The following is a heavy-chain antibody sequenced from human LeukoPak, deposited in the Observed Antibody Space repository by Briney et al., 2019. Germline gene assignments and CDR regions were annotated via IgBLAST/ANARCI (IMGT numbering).Heavy chain of an antibody. CDR3: ARDAIDYGDYVFDY. CDR2: IWNDGSNK. V-gene: IGHV3-33*01. D-gene: IGHD4-17*01. J-gene: IGHJ4*02. CDR1: GFTFSIYG. Sequence: GRSLRLSCAASGFTFSIYGMHWVRQAPGKGLEWVAVIWNDGSNKYYADSVKGRFTISRDNPKNTLYLQMNGLRAEDTAVYYCARDAIDYGDYVFDYWGQGTLVTVSS.